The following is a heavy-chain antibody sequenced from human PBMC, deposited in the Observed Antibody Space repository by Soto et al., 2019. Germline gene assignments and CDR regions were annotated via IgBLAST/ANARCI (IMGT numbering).Heavy chain of an antibody. Sequence: QVQLQESGPGLVKPSETLSLTCTVSGGSISSYYWSWIRQPPGKGLEWIGYIYYSGSTNDNPSLKSRVTISVDTSKNQFTLKLSSVTAADRAVYYCARHPPGGYDFEDWFDPWGQGTLVTVSS. CDR3: ARHPPGGYDFEDWFDP. D-gene: IGHD5-12*01. J-gene: IGHJ5*02. CDR2: IYYSGST. CDR1: GGSISSYY. V-gene: IGHV4-59*01.